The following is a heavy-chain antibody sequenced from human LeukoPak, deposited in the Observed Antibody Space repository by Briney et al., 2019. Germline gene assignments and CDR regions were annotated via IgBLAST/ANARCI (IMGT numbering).Heavy chain of an antibody. Sequence: PSETLSLTCTVSGGSISSSSYYWGWIRQPPGKGLEWIGSIYYSGSTYYNPSLKSRVTISVDTSKNQFSLKLSSVTAADTAVYYCARRGLAVAGPQRIHFDYWGQGILVTVSS. CDR1: GGSISSSSYY. J-gene: IGHJ4*02. CDR3: ARRGLAVAGPQRIHFDY. D-gene: IGHD6-19*01. CDR2: IYYSGST. V-gene: IGHV4-39*01.